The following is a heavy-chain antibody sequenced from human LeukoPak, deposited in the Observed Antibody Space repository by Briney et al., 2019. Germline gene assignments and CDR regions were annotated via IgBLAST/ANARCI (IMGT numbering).Heavy chain of an antibody. V-gene: IGHV1-69*04. D-gene: IGHD3-10*01. J-gene: IGHJ4*02. Sequence: SVKVSCKASGGTFSSYAISWVRQAPGQGLEWMGRIIPILGIANYAQKFQGRVTITADKSTSTAYMELSSLRSEDMAVYYCAREGREGDFDNWGQGTLVTVSS. CDR2: IIPILGIA. CDR1: GGTFSSYA. CDR3: AREGREGDFDN.